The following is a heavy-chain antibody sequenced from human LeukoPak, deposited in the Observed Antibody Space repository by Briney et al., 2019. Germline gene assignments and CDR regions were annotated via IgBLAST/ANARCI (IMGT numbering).Heavy chain of an antibody. CDR2: ISSSSSYI. D-gene: IGHD3-9*01. CDR1: GFTFSSYS. Sequence: GGSLRLSCAASGFTFSSYSMNWVRQAPGKGLEWVSSISSSSSYIYYADSVKGRFTISRDNAKNSLYLQMNSLRAEDTAVYYCAREGHYDILTGYYYHYYYMDVWGKGTTVTVSS. J-gene: IGHJ6*03. V-gene: IGHV3-21*01. CDR3: AREGHYDILTGYYYHYYYMDV.